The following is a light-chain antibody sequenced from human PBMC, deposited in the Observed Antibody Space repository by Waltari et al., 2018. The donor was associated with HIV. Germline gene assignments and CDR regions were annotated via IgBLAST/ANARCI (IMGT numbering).Light chain of an antibody. CDR3: QGWDTIKEV. Sequence: YELTQPPTLSVPPGHPANTPCSGLHSTLMNTCWSQQKPGQTPMLYIHAVSQRPSVIPDRFSGSNSANTSTLTIYGAQTLDEGDYYCQGWDTIKEVFGGGTKLTVL. V-gene: IGLV3-1*01. CDR2: AVS. J-gene: IGLJ3*02. CDR1: HSTLMN.